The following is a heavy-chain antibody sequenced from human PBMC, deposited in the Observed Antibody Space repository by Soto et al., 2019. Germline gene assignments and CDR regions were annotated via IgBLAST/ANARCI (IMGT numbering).Heavy chain of an antibody. J-gene: IGHJ3*02. CDR1: GFTFSSYE. D-gene: IGHD2-15*01. CDR2: ISSSGSTI. Sequence: EVQLVESGGGLVQPGGPLRLSCAASGFTFSSYEMNWVRQAPGKGLEWVSYISSSGSTIYYADSVKGRFTISRDNAKNSLYLQMNSLRAEDTAVYYCARKDTSWAFDIWGQGTMVTVSS. CDR3: ARKDTSWAFDI. V-gene: IGHV3-48*03.